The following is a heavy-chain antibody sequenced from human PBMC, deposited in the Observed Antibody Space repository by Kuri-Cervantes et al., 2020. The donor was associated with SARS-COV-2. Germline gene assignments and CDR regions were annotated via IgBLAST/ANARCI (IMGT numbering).Heavy chain of an antibody. J-gene: IGHJ6*02. CDR1: GFTFSSYW. D-gene: IGHD3-3*01. CDR3: ARDRYDFWSGLGYYYYGMDV. V-gene: IGHV3-74*01. Sequence: GGSLRLSCAASGFTFSSYWMHWVRQAPGKGLVWVSRINSDESSTSYADSVKGRFTISRDNAKNTLYLQMNSLRAEDTAVYYCARDRYDFWSGLGYYYYGMDVWGQGTTVTVSS. CDR2: INSDESST.